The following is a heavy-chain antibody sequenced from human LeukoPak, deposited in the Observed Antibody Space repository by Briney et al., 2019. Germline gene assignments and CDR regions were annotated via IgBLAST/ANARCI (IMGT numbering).Heavy chain of an antibody. J-gene: IGHJ4*02. CDR2: ISWNSGTI. V-gene: IGHV3-9*01. CDR1: GFTFDDFA. D-gene: IGHD6-13*01. CDR3: ARLGIITAAGSNDY. Sequence: LGGSLRLSCTASGFTFDDFAMHWVRQAPGKGLEWVSGISWNSGTIYYADSVKGRFTVSRDNAKNSLYLQMNSLRAEDTAVYYCARLGIITAAGSNDYWGQGTLVTVSS.